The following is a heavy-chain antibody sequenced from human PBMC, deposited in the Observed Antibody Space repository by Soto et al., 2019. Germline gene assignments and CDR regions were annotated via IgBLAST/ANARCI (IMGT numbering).Heavy chain of an antibody. V-gene: IGHV4-30-2*01. CDR2: IYHSGST. D-gene: IGHD2-15*01. Sequence: SETLSFPCAYSVGSIISGPYSPRWIPQPRGNGLEWIGYIYHSGSTYYNPSLKSRVTISVDRSKNQFSLKLSSVTAADTAVYYCARGGGCSGGSCYSVDWFDPWGQGTIVTLSS. J-gene: IGHJ5*02. CDR1: VGSIISGPYS. CDR3: ARGGGCSGGSCYSVDWFDP.